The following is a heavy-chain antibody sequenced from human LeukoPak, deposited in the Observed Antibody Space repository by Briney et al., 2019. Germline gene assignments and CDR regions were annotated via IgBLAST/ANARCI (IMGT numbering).Heavy chain of an antibody. CDR1: GFTVSSNY. J-gene: IGHJ6*03. D-gene: IGHD5-18*01. V-gene: IGHV3-53*01. CDR3: ARVGYSYSNGYYYYMDV. CDR2: IYSGGDT. Sequence: GGSLRLSCAASGFTVSSNYMSWVRQAPGKGLEWVSLIYSGGDTYYADSVKGRFTISRDNSKNTLYLQMNSLRAEDTAVYYCARVGYSYSNGYYYYMDVWGKGTTVTVSS.